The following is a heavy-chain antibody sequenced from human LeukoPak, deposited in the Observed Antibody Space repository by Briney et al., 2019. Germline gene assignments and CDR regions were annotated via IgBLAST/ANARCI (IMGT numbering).Heavy chain of an antibody. CDR2: ISGSGGST. V-gene: IGHV3-23*01. D-gene: IGHD3-10*01. CDR3: AKFSVGGPYYFDY. J-gene: IGHJ4*02. CDR1: GFTFSSYA. Sequence: QAGGSLRLSCAASGFTFSSYAMSWVRQAPGKGLEWVSAISGSGGSTYYADSVKGRFTISRDNSKNTLYLQMNSLRAEDTAVYYCAKFSVGGPYYFDYWGQGTLVTVSS.